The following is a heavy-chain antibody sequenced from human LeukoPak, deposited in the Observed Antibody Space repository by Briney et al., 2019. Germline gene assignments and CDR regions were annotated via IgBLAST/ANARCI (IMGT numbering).Heavy chain of an antibody. D-gene: IGHD6-19*01. CDR3: ARDPSEQWLSFFDL. CDR1: GYTFTSYG. V-gene: IGHV1-69*04. J-gene: IGHJ2*01. CDR2: IIPILGIA. Sequence: SVKVSCKASGYTFTSYGISWVRQAPGQGLEWMGRIIPILGIANYAQKFQGRVTITADKSTSTAYMELSSLRSEDTAVYYCARDPSEQWLSFFDLWGRGTLVTVSS.